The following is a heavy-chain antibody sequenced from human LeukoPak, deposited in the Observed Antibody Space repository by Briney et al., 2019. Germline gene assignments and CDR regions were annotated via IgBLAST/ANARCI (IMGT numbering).Heavy chain of an antibody. CDR3: ARDSGGYYYDSSGYYQGYGMDV. CDR1: GYTFTSYY. D-gene: IGHD3-22*01. CDR2: INPSGGST. J-gene: IGHJ6*02. Sequence: ASVKVSCKASGYTFTSYYMHWVRQAPGQGLEWMGIINPSGGSTSYAQKFQGRVTMTRDTSTRTVYMELSSLRSEDTAVYYCARDSGGYYYDSSGYYQGYGMDVWGQGTTVTVSS. V-gene: IGHV1-46*01.